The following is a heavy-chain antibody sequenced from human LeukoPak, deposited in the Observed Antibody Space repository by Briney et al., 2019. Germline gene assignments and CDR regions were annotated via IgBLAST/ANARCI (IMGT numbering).Heavy chain of an antibody. CDR1: GLILSNYA. J-gene: IGHJ4*02. Sequence: GGSLRLSCVASGLILSNYAMHWVRQPAGKGLEWVSALGTAGDTFYPGSVKGRFTISRDNAKKSLFLQMSSLRAEDTAIYYCARQSTPHGNFDYWGQGTLVTVSS. V-gene: IGHV3-13*01. CDR2: LGTAGDT. D-gene: IGHD5-24*01. CDR3: ARQSTPHGNFDY.